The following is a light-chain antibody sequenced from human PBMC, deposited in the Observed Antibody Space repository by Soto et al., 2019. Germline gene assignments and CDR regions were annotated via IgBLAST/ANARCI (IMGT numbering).Light chain of an antibody. CDR2: EVS. CDR3: SAYAGRNNLGV. V-gene: IGLV2-8*01. CDR1: SSDVGGYNY. Sequence: QSALTQPPSASVSPGQSVTISCTGTSSDVGGYNYVSWYQQHPGKAPKLMIYEVSKRPSGVPDRFSGSKSGNTASLTVSGLQGEDEADYYCSAYAGRNNLGVFGGGTKLTVL. J-gene: IGLJ3*02.